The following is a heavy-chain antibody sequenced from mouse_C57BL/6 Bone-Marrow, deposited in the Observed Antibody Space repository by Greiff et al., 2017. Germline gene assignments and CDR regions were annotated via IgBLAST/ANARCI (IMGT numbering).Heavy chain of an antibody. D-gene: IGHD3-2*02. V-gene: IGHV5-16*01. CDR2: INYDGSST. Sequence: EVMLVESEGGLVQPGSSMKLSCTASGFTFSDYYMAWVRQVPEKGLEWVANINYDGSSTYYLDSLKSRFIISRDNAKNILYRQMSSLKSEDTATYYCARDRGAQALYAMDYWGQGTSVTVSS. CDR3: ARDRGAQALYAMDY. J-gene: IGHJ4*01. CDR1: GFTFSDYY.